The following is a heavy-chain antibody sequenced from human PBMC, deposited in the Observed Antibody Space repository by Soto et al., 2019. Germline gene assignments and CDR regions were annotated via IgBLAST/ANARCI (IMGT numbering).Heavy chain of an antibody. Sequence: QVHLQESGPGLIKPSETLSLTCSVSGASVTSDSYHWTWIRQPPGKGLEWIGQTGSTNYNPSLKSRITISVDTSKNQFSLNLDSVTAADMAIYYCAIYKAGAGGNGFWGQGTLVIVSS. CDR2: QTGST. V-gene: IGHV4-61*01. CDR1: GASVTSDSYH. J-gene: IGHJ4*02. CDR3: AIYKAGAGGNGF. D-gene: IGHD6-19*01.